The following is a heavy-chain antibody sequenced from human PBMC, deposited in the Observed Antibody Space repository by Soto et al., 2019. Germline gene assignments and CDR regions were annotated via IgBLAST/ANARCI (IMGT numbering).Heavy chain of an antibody. V-gene: IGHV4-34*01. Sequence: QVQLQQWGAGLLKPSETLSLTCAVYGGSFSGYYWTWIRQPPGTGLEWIGEINHSGSTNYNPSLNGRXAXSXXTSKNQCSLKLTSVTAADTAVYYCARDKITGLFDYWGQGTLVTVSS. D-gene: IGHD2-8*02. CDR2: INHSGST. J-gene: IGHJ4*02. CDR1: GGSFSGYY. CDR3: ARDKITGLFDY.